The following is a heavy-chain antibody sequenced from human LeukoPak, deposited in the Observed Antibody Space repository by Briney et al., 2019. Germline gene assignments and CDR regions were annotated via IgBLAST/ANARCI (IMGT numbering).Heavy chain of an antibody. D-gene: IGHD3-16*02. CDR3: AKEASFMITFGGVIVPDWFDP. J-gene: IGHJ5*02. Sequence: PGGSLRLSCAASGFTFSSYAMSWVRQAPGKGLEWVSAISGSGGSTYYADSVKGRFTISRDNSKNTLYLQMNSLRAEDTAVNYCAKEASFMITFGGVIVPDWFDPWGQGTLVTVSS. V-gene: IGHV3-23*01. CDR1: GFTFSSYA. CDR2: ISGSGGST.